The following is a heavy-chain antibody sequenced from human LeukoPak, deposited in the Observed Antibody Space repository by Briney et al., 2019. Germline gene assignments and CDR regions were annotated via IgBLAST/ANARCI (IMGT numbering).Heavy chain of an antibody. CDR1: RFIFSSYW. J-gene: IGHJ3*02. CDR2: INQDGSDK. Sequence: GGSLRLSCATSRFIFSSYWMTWVRRTPGKGLEWVASINQDGSDKYYVDSVKGRFTISRDNSKNTLYLQMNSLRAEDTAVYYCARVALSPWAFDIWGQGTMVTVSS. CDR3: ARVALSPWAFDI. V-gene: IGHV3-7*01. D-gene: IGHD3-16*02.